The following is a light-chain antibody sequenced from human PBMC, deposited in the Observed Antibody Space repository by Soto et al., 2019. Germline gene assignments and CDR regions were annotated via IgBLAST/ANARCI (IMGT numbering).Light chain of an antibody. CDR2: TAS. Sequence: DIQLTQSPSSLSASVGDKVTITCRASQSINSYLNWYRQKPGKAPELLIHTASSLQSGVPSRFSGSGSETDFTLSISSLQPEDFATYYCQQSYSSLFTFGPGTKVDIK. V-gene: IGKV1-39*01. CDR1: QSINSY. CDR3: QQSYSSLFT. J-gene: IGKJ3*01.